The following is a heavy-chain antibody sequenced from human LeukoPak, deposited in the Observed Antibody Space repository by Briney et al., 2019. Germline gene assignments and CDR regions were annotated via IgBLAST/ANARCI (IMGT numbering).Heavy chain of an antibody. D-gene: IGHD6-19*01. CDR2: IHQSGST. CDR1: GGSLSTYY. J-gene: IGHJ6*02. CDR3: SREQYTFDGSGWFGMDV. V-gene: IGHV4-59*12. Sequence: SETLSLTCSVSGGSLSTYYWTWTRQPPGKGLEWIGYIHQSGSTEFNPSLKSRVTMSLDTSRNQFSLKMPTVTAADTAVYYCSREQYTFDGSGWFGMDVWGQGTTVTVSS.